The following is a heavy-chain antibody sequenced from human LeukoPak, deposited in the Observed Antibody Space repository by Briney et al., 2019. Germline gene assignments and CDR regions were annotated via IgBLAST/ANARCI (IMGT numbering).Heavy chain of an antibody. Sequence: GGSLRLSCAASGFTFDDYVMYWVRQAPGKGLEWVSGINWIGDSLAYADSVKGRFTISRDNAKNSLYLQMNSPRADDTAVYYCARLYSSSVNFWGQGTMVTVSS. CDR2: INWIGDSL. CDR3: ARLYSSSVNF. J-gene: IGHJ4*02. V-gene: IGHV3-20*04. CDR1: GFTFDDYV. D-gene: IGHD6-13*01.